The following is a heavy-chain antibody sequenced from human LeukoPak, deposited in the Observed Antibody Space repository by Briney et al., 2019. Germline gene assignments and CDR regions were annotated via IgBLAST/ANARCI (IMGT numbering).Heavy chain of an antibody. Sequence: GGSLRLSCAASGFTFSSYSMNWVRQAPRKGLEWVSSISSSSSNKYYADSVKGRFTISRDNAKNSLYLQMNSLRAEDTAVYYCARAYDYGDLGGFDPWGQGTPVTVSS. D-gene: IGHD4-17*01. CDR2: ISSSSSNK. CDR3: ARAYDYGDLGGFDP. CDR1: GFTFSSYS. V-gene: IGHV3-21*01. J-gene: IGHJ5*02.